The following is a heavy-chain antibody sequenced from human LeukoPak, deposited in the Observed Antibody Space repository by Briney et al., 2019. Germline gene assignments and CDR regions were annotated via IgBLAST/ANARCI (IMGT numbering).Heavy chain of an antibody. D-gene: IGHD3-10*01. CDR2: ISAYNGNT. J-gene: IGHJ4*02. CDR1: GYTFTSYS. CDR3: ARDRKGWFGEYYFDY. V-gene: IGHV1-18*01. Sequence: ASVKVSCKASGYTFTSYSISWVRQAPGQGLEWMGWISAYNGNTNYAQKLQGRVTMTTDTSTSTAYMELRSLRSDDTAVYYCARDRKGWFGEYYFDYWGQGTLVTVSS.